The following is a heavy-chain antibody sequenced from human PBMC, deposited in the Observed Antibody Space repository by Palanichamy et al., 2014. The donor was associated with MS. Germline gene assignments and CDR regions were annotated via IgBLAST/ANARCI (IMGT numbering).Heavy chain of an antibody. J-gene: IGHJ6*02. Sequence: PGASVKVSCKASGYSFTSYYIHWVRQAPGQGLEWMGGINPNGGSTGYAQKFQGRLTLTSDTSTSTVYMKVSSLRPEDTAVYFCARYRPLYYAMDVWGQGTTVTVPS. V-gene: IGHV1-46*01. D-gene: IGHD1-26*01. CDR3: ARYRPLYYAMDV. CDR2: INPNGGST. CDR1: GYSFTSYY.